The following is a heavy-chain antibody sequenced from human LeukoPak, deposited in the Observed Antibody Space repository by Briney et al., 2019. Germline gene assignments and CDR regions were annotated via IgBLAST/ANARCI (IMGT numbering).Heavy chain of an antibody. Sequence: GGSLRLSCVPSGFSFSNYAMSWVRQAPGRGLEWVSAISGDADSTYYADSVKGRFTISRDNSKNTLYLQVNSLRADDTAVYYCAKKEGGFDHWGQGALVTVSS. J-gene: IGHJ4*02. CDR1: GFSFSNYA. V-gene: IGHV3-23*01. CDR2: ISGDADST. D-gene: IGHD1-26*01. CDR3: AKKEGGFDH.